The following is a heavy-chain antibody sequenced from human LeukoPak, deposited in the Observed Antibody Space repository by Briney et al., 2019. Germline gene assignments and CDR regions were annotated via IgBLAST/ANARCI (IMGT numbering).Heavy chain of an antibody. Sequence: PGGSLRLSCAASGFTFSSYGMHWVRQAPGKGLAWVAFIRYDGSNKYYADSVKGRFTISRDNSKNTLYLQMNSLRAEDTAVYYCATGQEGYSNGYFFDYWGQGTLVTVSS. J-gene: IGHJ4*02. D-gene: IGHD5-18*01. CDR3: ATGQEGYSNGYFFDY. CDR2: IRYDGSNK. CDR1: GFTFSSYG. V-gene: IGHV3-30*02.